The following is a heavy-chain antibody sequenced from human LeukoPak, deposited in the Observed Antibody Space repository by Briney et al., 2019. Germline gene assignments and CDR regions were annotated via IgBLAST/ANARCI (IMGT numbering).Heavy chain of an antibody. CDR3: AREDYYGSGSFSNWLDP. D-gene: IGHD3-10*01. V-gene: IGHV1-8*01. J-gene: IGHJ5*02. CDR2: MNPNSGNT. CDR1: GYTFNIYD. Sequence: EASVKVSCKASGYTFNIYDINWVRQAPGQGLEWMGWMNPNSGNTGYAQKFQGRVTMTRNTSITTAYMELRSLKSDDTAVYYCAREDYYGSGSFSNWLDPWGQGTLVTVSS.